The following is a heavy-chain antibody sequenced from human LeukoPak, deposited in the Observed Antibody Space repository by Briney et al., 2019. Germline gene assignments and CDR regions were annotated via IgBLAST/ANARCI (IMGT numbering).Heavy chain of an antibody. CDR1: GGSFSGYS. J-gene: IGHJ4*02. CDR3: ARDGRYFDWLETRFDY. CDR2: INHSGGT. D-gene: IGHD3-9*01. Sequence: SETLSLTCAVYGGSFSGYSWNWIRQPPVKGLEWIGEINHSGGTNYNPSLKSRVTISVDTSKKQFSLKLSSVTAADTAVYYCARDGRYFDWLETRFDYWGQGTLVTVSS. V-gene: IGHV4-34*01.